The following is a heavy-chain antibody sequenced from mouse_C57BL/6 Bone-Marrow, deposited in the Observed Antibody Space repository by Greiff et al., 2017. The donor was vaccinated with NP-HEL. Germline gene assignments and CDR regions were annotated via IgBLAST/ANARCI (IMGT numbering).Heavy chain of an antibody. Sequence: EVQLQESGPELVKPGASVKMSCKASGYTFTDYNMHWVKQSHGKSLEWIGYINPNNGGTSYNQKFKGKATLTVNKSSSTAYMELRSLTSEDSAVYYCARSGDYGYDGYWGQGTTLTVSS. J-gene: IGHJ2*01. CDR3: ARSGDYGYDGY. V-gene: IGHV1-22*01. CDR1: GYTFTDYN. D-gene: IGHD2-2*01. CDR2: INPNNGGT.